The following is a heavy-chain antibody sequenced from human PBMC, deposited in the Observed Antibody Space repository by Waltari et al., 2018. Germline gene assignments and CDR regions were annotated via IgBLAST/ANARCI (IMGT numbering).Heavy chain of an antibody. D-gene: IGHD3-10*01. CDR2: ITPMFGAA. Sequence: QVQLVQSGAEVKKPGSSVKVSCKASGGTFSSNAIGWVRQAPGQGLEWMGGITPMFGAADYAQNFQGRVTITADESTSTAYMELSSLRSEDTAVYYCAMEGKTYYSQQPYYFDYWGQGTLVTVSS. J-gene: IGHJ4*02. CDR1: GGTFSSNA. V-gene: IGHV1-69*01. CDR3: AMEGKTYYSQQPYYFDY.